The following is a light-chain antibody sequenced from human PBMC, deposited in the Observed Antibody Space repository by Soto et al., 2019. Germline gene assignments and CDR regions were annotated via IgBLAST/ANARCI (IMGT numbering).Light chain of an antibody. CDR1: SSNIGAGYD. J-gene: IGLJ2*01. Sequence: QAVVTQPPSVSGAPGQRVTISCTGSSSNIGAGYDVHWYQHLPGTAPKLLIYDNSNRPSGVPDRFSGSKSGTSASLAITGLQAEDEADYYCQSYHSSLSGVVFGGGTKVTVL. V-gene: IGLV1-40*01. CDR2: DNS. CDR3: QSYHSSLSGVV.